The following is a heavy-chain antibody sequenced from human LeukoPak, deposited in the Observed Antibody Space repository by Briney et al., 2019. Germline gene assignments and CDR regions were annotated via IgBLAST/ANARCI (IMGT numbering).Heavy chain of an antibody. CDR1: GFSFSDSW. Sequence: PGGSLRLSCAASGFSFSDSWMTWIRQAPGKGLEWVANINEDGRQKYYVDSVKGRFAISRDNAKNSLYLQMNSLRAEDTAVYYCARGPYCGSDCWFQSWGQGTLVTVSS. CDR3: ARGPYCGSDCWFQS. D-gene: IGHD2-21*02. V-gene: IGHV3-7*03. CDR2: INEDGRQK. J-gene: IGHJ5*01.